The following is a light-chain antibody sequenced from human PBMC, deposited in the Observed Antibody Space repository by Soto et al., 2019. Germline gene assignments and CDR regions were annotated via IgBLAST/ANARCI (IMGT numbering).Light chain of an antibody. CDR3: QQYNNWYS. CDR2: ATS. J-gene: IGKJ2*03. CDR1: QSINGN. V-gene: IGKV3-15*01. Sequence: EIVMTQSPANLSVSPGERATLSCRASQSINGNLAWYQRKPGQAPRLLMYATSVRATGIPARFSGSGSGTEYTLTISSLQSEDFAVFYCQQYNNWYSFGQGTKLEIK.